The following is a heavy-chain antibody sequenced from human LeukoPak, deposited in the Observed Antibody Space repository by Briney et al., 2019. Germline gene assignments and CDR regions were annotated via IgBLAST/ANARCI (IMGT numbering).Heavy chain of an antibody. J-gene: IGHJ4*02. CDR2: FIPILNTT. V-gene: IGHV1-69*06. D-gene: IGHD1-7*01. CDR3: ARETRDSNWNSVAYLDH. Sequence: ASVTVSFKASGGTFIVNSITWVGQARGQGRGWMGGFIPILNTTNYAQDFQGRVTLTPDKSTSTAYMELMSLGSEDTAVYYCARETRDSNWNSVAYLDHWGQGTLVTVSS. CDR1: GGTFIVNS.